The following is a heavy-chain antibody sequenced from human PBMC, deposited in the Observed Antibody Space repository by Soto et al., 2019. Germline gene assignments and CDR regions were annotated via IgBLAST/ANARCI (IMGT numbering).Heavy chain of an antibody. CDR3: ARRYGGNFDY. D-gene: IGHD1-26*01. CDR1: GGSINSYY. CDR2: IYYSGST. J-gene: IGHJ4*02. V-gene: IGHV4-59*01. Sequence: SETLSLTWTVSGGSINSYYWIWIRQPPGKGLEWIGYIYYSGSTNYNPSLKSRVTISVDTSKNQFSLKLRSVTGADTAVYYCARRYGGNFDYWGQGTLVTVSS.